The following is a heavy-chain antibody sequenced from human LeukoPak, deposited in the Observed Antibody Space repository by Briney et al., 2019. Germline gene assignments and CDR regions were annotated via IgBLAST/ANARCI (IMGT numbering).Heavy chain of an antibody. Sequence: SETLSLTCTVSGGSISSYYWSWIRQPPGKGLEWIGYIYYGGSTNYNPSLKSRVTISVDTSKNQFSLKLSSVTAADTAVYYCARLIGYLGYCSGGSCYPGYAFDIWGQGTMVTVSS. CDR2: IYYGGST. J-gene: IGHJ3*02. V-gene: IGHV4-59*01. D-gene: IGHD2-15*01. CDR1: GGSISSYY. CDR3: ARLIGYLGYCSGGSCYPGYAFDI.